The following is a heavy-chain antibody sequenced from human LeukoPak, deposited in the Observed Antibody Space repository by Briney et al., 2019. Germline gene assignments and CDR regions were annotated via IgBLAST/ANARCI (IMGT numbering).Heavy chain of an antibody. Sequence: SETLSLTCAVYGGSFSGYYWSWIRQPPGKGLEWIGEINHSGSTNYNPSLKSRVTISVDTSKNQFSLKLSSVTAADTAVYYCARNLRSPRVFDIWGQGTMVTVSS. CDR2: INHSGST. V-gene: IGHV4-34*01. CDR1: GGSFSGYY. D-gene: IGHD1-26*01. J-gene: IGHJ3*02. CDR3: ARNLRSPRVFDI.